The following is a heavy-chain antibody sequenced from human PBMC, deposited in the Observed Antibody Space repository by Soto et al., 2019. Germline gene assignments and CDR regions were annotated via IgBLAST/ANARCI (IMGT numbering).Heavy chain of an antibody. CDR2: IYYSGST. D-gene: IGHD6-19*01. CDR3: ARFNLCGWMGKAEYFQH. CDR1: GGSISSYY. Sequence: ASETLSLTCTVSGGSISSYYWSWIRQPPGKGLEWIGYIYYSGSTNYNPSLKSRVTISVDTSKNQFSLKLSSVTAADTAVYYCARFNLCGWMGKAEYFQHWCQGPLV. V-gene: IGHV4-59*01. J-gene: IGHJ1*01.